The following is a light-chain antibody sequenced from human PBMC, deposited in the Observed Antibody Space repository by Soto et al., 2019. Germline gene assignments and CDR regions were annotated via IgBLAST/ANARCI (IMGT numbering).Light chain of an antibody. CDR2: ATS. V-gene: IGKV3-20*01. Sequence: EIVLTQSPGTLSLSPGESVTLSCRASQSVSSLYLAWYQQKPGQAPRLLIYATSSRATGIPDRFIGSGSGTEYTLTIGSLEPEEFAVYYCQQYGNSPRYSFGQGTRLEIK. CDR3: QQYGNSPRYS. J-gene: IGKJ2*03. CDR1: QSVSSLY.